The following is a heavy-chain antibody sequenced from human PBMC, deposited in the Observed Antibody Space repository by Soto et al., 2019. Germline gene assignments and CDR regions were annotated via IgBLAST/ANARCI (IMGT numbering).Heavy chain of an antibody. D-gene: IGHD6-13*01. CDR3: ATRPRWYGNYYFDY. CDR1: GFTFSSYA. Sequence: PGGSLRLSCAASGFTFSSYAMSWVRQAPGKGPELVSAISGSGSNTYHADSVKGRFTISRDNSKNTLYLQMNSLRTEDTAVYYCATRPRWYGNYYFDYWGQGTQVTVSS. J-gene: IGHJ4*02. CDR2: ISGSGSNT. V-gene: IGHV3-23*01.